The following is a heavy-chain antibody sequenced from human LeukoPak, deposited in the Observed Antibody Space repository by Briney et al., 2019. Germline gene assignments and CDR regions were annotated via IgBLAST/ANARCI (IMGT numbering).Heavy chain of an antibody. CDR3: ARSVGYGDYGNWFDP. D-gene: IGHD4-17*01. Sequence: GASVEVSCKASGYTFTGYYMHWVRQAPGQGLEWMGWINPNSGGTNYAQKFQGRVTMTRDTSISTAYMELSRLRSDDTAVYYCARSVGYGDYGNWFDPWGQGTLVTVSS. V-gene: IGHV1-2*02. CDR1: GYTFTGYY. J-gene: IGHJ5*02. CDR2: INPNSGGT.